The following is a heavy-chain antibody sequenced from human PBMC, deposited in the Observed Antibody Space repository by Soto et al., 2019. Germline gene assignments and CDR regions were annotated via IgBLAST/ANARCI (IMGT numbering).Heavy chain of an antibody. D-gene: IGHD2-21*01. Sequence: QVQLVQSGAEVKKPGASVKVSCKASGYTFTTYYIHWVRQAPGQGLEWIGVINPSSGSATYTQNFPDRVTMTRDTSTSTVTMELGSLTTDDTALYYCARSPLLRLLQSWHFDYWGHGALVTVSS. CDR3: ARSPLLRLLQSWHFDY. CDR2: INPSSGSA. CDR1: GYTFTTYY. V-gene: IGHV1-46*01. J-gene: IGHJ4*01.